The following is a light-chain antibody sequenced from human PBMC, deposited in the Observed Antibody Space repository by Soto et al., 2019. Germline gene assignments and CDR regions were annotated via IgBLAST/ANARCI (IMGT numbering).Light chain of an antibody. J-gene: IGLJ2*01. CDR1: SSDVGGYNY. Sequence: QSALTQPPSASGSPGQSVTISCTGTSSDVGGYNYVSWYQQHPGKAPKLMIYEVSKRPSGVPDRLSGSKSGNTASPTVSGLQVEDEADYYCASYTGSDTLVFGGGTKLTVL. V-gene: IGLV2-8*01. CDR3: ASYTGSDTLV. CDR2: EVS.